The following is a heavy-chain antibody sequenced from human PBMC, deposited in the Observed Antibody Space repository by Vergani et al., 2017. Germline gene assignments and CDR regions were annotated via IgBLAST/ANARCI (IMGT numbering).Heavy chain of an antibody. J-gene: IGHJ4*02. CDR1: GGSISSSSYY. V-gene: IGHV4-39*07. Sequence: QLQLQESGPGLVKPSETLSLTCTVSGGSISSSSYYWGWIRQPPGKGLEWIGSIYYSGSTYYNPSLKSRVTISVDTSKNQFSLKLSSVTAADTAVYYCARGDGCSYGVVDYWGQGTLVTVSS. CDR3: ARGDGCSYGVVDY. CDR2: IYYSGST. D-gene: IGHD5-18*01.